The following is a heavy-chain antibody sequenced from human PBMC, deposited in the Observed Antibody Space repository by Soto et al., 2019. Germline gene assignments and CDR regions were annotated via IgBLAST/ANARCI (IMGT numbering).Heavy chain of an antibody. CDR2: IRSNGGTT. CDR3: SRWELLSSGGFFDY. J-gene: IGHJ4*02. Sequence: PGGSLRLSCSASGFIFSSYVMHWVRQAPGKGLEYVSAIRSNGGTTYYADSVKGRFTISRDNSKNTLYLQMTSLRAEDTAVYYCSRWELLSSGGFFDYRGQGPLVTVSS. D-gene: IGHD1-26*01. CDR1: GFIFSSYV. V-gene: IGHV3-64D*06.